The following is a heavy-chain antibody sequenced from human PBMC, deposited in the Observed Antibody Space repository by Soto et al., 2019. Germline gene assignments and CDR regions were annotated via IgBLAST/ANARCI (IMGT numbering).Heavy chain of an antibody. CDR1: GFTFSSYW. V-gene: IGHV3-74*01. J-gene: IGHJ4*02. CDR2: IKSDGSST. Sequence: VQLVECGGGLVQPGGSLRLSCAASGFTFSSYWMHWVRQSPGKRLVWVSRIKSDGSSTSYADSVKGRLTISRDNAKNTLYLQMNSLRAEDTGVYYCASGCSGGTCYRTVGDWVQGTLVSVSS. D-gene: IGHD2-15*01. CDR3: ASGCSGGTCYRTVGD.